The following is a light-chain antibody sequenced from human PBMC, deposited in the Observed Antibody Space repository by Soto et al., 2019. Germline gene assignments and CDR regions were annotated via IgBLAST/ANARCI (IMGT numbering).Light chain of an antibody. J-gene: IGKJ4*01. CDR2: DAS. V-gene: IGKV3-20*01. CDR3: QQFSSYPLT. Sequence: IVLTQSKGTLSLSPGERATLSCRASQSVSSNYLAWYQQKPGQAPRLLIYDASSRATGIPDRFSGGGSGTDFTLTISRLEPEDFAVYYCQQFSSYPLTFGGVTKVDIK. CDR1: QSVSSNY.